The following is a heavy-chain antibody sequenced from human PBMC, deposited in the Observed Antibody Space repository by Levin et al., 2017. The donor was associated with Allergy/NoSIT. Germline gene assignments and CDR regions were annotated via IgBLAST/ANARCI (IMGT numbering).Heavy chain of an antibody. CDR2: IKSKTDGGTT. Sequence: LSLPCAGSEFPFRIAWMSWVRQAPGKGLEWVGRIKSKTDGGTTDYAAPVKGRFTISRDDSKDTLYLQMNSLRTEDTAVYYCATEFYGSYNYWGQGALVTVSS. V-gene: IGHV3-15*01. CDR1: EFPFRIAW. CDR3: ATEFYGSYNY. J-gene: IGHJ4*02. D-gene: IGHD1-26*01.